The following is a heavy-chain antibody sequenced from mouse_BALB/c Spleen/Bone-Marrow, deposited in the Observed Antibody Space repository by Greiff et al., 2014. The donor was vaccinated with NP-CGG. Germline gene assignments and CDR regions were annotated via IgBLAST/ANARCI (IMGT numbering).Heavy chain of an antibody. CDR3: ARETTRGAMDY. V-gene: IGHV5-15*02. D-gene: IGHD2-1*01. CDR1: GFTFSDYG. J-gene: IGHJ4*01. CDR2: ISNLAYSI. Sequence: DVQLQESGGALVRPGGSRKLSCAASGFTFSDYGMAWVRQAPGKGPEWVAFISNLAYSIYYTDTVTGRFTISRENAKNTLYLEMSSLRSEDTAMYYCARETTRGAMDYWGQGTSVTVSS.